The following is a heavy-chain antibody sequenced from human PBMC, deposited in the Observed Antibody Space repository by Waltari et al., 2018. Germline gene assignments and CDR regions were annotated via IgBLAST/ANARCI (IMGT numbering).Heavy chain of an antibody. V-gene: IGHV3-23*04. CDR1: GFTFSSYA. D-gene: IGHD3-3*01. CDR3: AKAYYDFWSGYYTGNAFDI. Sequence: EVQLVESGGGLVQPGGSLRLSCAASGFTFSSYAMSWVRQAPGKGLEWVSAISGSGGSTYYADSVKGRFTISRDNSKNTLYLQMNSLRAEDTAVYYCAKAYYDFWSGYYTGNAFDIWGQGTMVTVSS. CDR2: ISGSGGST. J-gene: IGHJ3*02.